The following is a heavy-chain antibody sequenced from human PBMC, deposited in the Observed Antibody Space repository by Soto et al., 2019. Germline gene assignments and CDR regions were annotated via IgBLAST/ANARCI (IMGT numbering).Heavy chain of an antibody. D-gene: IGHD3-9*01. CDR3: AKDLDDILTGYGFDP. V-gene: IGHV3-23*01. J-gene: IGHJ5*02. Sequence: PGGSLRLSCATSGFTFSSYAMSWVRQAPGKGLEWVSAISGSGGSTYYADSVKGRFTISRDNSKNTLYLQMNSLRAEDMALYYCAKDLDDILTGYGFDPWGQGTLVTVSS. CDR2: ISGSGGST. CDR1: GFTFSSYA.